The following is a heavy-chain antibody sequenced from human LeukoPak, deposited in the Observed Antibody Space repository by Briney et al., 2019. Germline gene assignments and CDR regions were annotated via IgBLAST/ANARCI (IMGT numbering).Heavy chain of an antibody. J-gene: IGHJ6*02. D-gene: IGHD2-15*01. CDR1: GGSFSGYY. CDR3: ARGGRYCSGGSCPKYGMDV. V-gene: IGHV4-31*11. Sequence: PSETLSLTCAVHGGSFSGYYWSWIRQHPGKGLEWIGYIYYSGSTYYNPSLKSRVTISVDTSKNQFSLKLSSVTAADTAVYYCARGGRYCSGGSCPKYGMDVWGQGTTVTVSS. CDR2: IYYSGST.